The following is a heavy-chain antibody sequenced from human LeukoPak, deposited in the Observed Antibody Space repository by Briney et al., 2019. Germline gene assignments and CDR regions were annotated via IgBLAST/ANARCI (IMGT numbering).Heavy chain of an antibody. J-gene: IGHJ4*02. D-gene: IGHD3-9*01. CDR1: GGSISSYY. CDR2: IYYSGST. Sequence: PSETLSLTCTVSGGSISSYYWSWIRQPPGKGLEWIGYIYYSGSTNYNPSLKSRVTISVDTSTNQFSLKLSSVTAADTAVYYCARADVLRYFDWLDSGYYFDYWGQGTLVTVSS. CDR3: ARADVLRYFDWLDSGYYFDY. V-gene: IGHV4-59*01.